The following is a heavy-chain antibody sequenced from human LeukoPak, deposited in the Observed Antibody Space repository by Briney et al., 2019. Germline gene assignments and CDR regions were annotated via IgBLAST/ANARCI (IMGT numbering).Heavy chain of an antibody. V-gene: IGHV4-39*01. Sequence: PSETLSLTCTVSGGSISSSSYYWGWIRQPPGKGLEWIGSIYYSGSTYYNPSLKSRVTISVDTSKNQFSLKLSSVTAADTAVYYCARLRITMVRGVIDYWGQGTLVTVSS. J-gene: IGHJ4*02. D-gene: IGHD3-10*01. CDR1: GGSISSSSYY. CDR3: ARLRITMVRGVIDY. CDR2: IYYSGST.